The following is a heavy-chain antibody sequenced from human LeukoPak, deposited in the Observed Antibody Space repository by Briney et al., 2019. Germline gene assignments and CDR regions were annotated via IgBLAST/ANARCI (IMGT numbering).Heavy chain of an antibody. D-gene: IGHD3-10*01. Sequence: SETLSLTCTVSGGSISSSSYYWGWIRQPPGKGLEWIGSIYYSGSTYYNPSLKSRVTISVDTSKNQFSLKLSSVTAADTAVYYCARDGEVYYYGSGSYSLDYWGQGTLVIVSS. J-gene: IGHJ4*02. CDR2: IYYSGST. CDR1: GGSISSSSYY. V-gene: IGHV4-39*07. CDR3: ARDGEVYYYGSGSYSLDY.